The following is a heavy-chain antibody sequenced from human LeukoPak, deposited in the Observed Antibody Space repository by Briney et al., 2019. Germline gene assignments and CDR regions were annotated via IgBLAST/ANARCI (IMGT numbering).Heavy chain of an antibody. D-gene: IGHD1-26*01. J-gene: IGHJ4*02. CDR1: GFTFSSYD. CDR2: IARSGGNA. CDR3: AKDGRRGYFDF. Sequence: GESLRLSCAASGFTFSSYDMTWVRQASGKGLEWVSSIARSGGNAFYADSVEGRFTISRDNSNNTLFLQMNSVRVEDTAVYYCAKDGRRGYFDFWGRGTPVTVSS. V-gene: IGHV3-23*01.